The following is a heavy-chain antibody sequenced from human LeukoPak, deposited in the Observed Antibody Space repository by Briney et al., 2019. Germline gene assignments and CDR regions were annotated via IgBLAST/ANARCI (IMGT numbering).Heavy chain of an antibody. CDR2: IYYSGST. J-gene: IGHJ4*02. CDR1: GYSISSGYY. V-gene: IGHV4-38-2*02. Sequence: SETLSLTCTVSGYSISSGYYWGWIRQPPGKGLEWIGSIYYSGSTYYNPSLKSRVTISVDTSKNQFSLKLSSVTAADTAVYYCARDDYGSGLIDYWGQGTLVTVSS. CDR3: ARDDYGSGLIDY. D-gene: IGHD3-10*01.